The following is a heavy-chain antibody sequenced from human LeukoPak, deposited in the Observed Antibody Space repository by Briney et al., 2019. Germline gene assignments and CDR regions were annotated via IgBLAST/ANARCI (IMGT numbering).Heavy chain of an antibody. V-gene: IGHV3-23*01. D-gene: IGHD6-13*01. Sequence: GRSLRLSCAASGFTFSSYAMSWVRQAPGEGLGWVSAISGSGGSTYYADSVKGRFTISRDNSENTLYLQMNSLRAEDTAVYYCAKFSGSSWYGWFDPWGQGTLVTVSS. J-gene: IGHJ5*02. CDR3: AKFSGSSWYGWFDP. CDR1: GFTFSSYA. CDR2: ISGSGGST.